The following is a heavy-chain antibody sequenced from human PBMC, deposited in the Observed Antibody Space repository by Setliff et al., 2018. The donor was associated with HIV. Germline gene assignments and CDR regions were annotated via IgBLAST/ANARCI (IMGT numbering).Heavy chain of an antibody. D-gene: IGHD5-18*01. V-gene: IGHV1-3*04. J-gene: IGHJ6*02. CDR2: INTATGDT. CDR3: AREKGKVDSSMVLYYYYGMDV. Sequence: ASVKVSCKTSGYTFTNYAMHWVRQAPGQSLEWMGWINTATGDTKYSERFRDRITIFRDTSANTAYVDLGSLRSEDTAVYYCAREKGKVDSSMVLYYYYGMDVWGQGTTVTVSS. CDR1: GYTFTNYA.